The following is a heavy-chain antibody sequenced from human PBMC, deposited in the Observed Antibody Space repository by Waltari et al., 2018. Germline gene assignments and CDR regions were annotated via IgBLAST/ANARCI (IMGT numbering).Heavy chain of an antibody. Sequence: QVQLQESGPGLVKPSETLSLTCAVSGYSISSGYYWGWIRQPPGKGLEWIGSIYHSGSTYNNPPLKSRVTISVDTSKNQFSLKLSSVTAADTAVYYCARVNYYDSSGYYGSDAFDIWGQGTMVTVSS. V-gene: IGHV4-38-2*01. D-gene: IGHD3-22*01. CDR3: ARVNYYDSSGYYGSDAFDI. CDR1: GYSISSGYY. J-gene: IGHJ3*02. CDR2: IYHSGST.